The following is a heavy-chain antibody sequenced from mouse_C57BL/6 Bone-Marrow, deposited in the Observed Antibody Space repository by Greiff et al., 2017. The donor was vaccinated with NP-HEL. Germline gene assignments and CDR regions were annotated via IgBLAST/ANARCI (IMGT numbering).Heavy chain of an antibody. CDR3: ARDWSEGFAY. Sequence: VQLQQSGAELVRPGASVKLSCKASGYTFTDYYINWVKQRPGQGLEWIARIYPGSGNTYYNEKFKGKATLTAEKSSSTAYMQLSSLTSEDSAVYFCARDWSEGFAYWGQGTLVTVSA. V-gene: IGHV1-76*01. D-gene: IGHD4-1*01. CDR2: IYPGSGNT. J-gene: IGHJ3*01. CDR1: GYTFTDYY.